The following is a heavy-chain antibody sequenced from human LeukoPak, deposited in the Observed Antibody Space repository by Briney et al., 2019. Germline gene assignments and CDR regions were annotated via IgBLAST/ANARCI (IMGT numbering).Heavy chain of an antibody. CDR2: VYTSGRT. V-gene: IGHV4-61*02. J-gene: IGHJ2*01. Sequence: SETLSLPCTVSGGSISSGSYYWSWIRQPAGKGLEWIGRVYTSGRTNYNPSLKSRVTISVDTSKNQFSLKLSSVTAADTAVYYCAGDSSGWNWYFDLWGRGTLVTVSS. CDR3: AGDSSGWNWYFDL. D-gene: IGHD6-19*01. CDR1: GGSISSGSYY.